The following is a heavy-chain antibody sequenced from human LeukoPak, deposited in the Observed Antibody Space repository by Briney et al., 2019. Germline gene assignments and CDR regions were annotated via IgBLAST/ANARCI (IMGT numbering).Heavy chain of an antibody. J-gene: IGHJ5*02. CDR2: INHSGST. CDR1: GGSFSGYY. D-gene: IGHD2-2*01. Sequence: SETLSLTCAVYGGSFSGYYWSWIRQPPGKGLEWIGEINHSGSTNYNPSLKSQVTISVDTSKNQFSLKLSSVTAADTAVYYCAREYIVVVPAAQEGGWFDPWGQGTLVTVSS. V-gene: IGHV4-34*01. CDR3: AREYIVVVPAAQEGGWFDP.